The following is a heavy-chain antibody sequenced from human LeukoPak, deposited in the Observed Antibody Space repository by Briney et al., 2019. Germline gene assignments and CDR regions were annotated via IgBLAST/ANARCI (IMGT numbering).Heavy chain of an antibody. CDR2: ISGSGGST. CDR1: GFTFSSYA. J-gene: IGHJ4*02. D-gene: IGHD2-15*01. V-gene: IGHV3-23*01. Sequence: GGSLRLSCAASGFTFSSYAMSWVRQAPGKGLEWVSAISGSGGSTYYADSVKGRFTISRDNSKSTLYLQMNSLRAEDTAVYYCANKPGRYCSGGSCYPTVGYWGQGTLVTVSS. CDR3: ANKPGRYCSGGSCYPTVGY.